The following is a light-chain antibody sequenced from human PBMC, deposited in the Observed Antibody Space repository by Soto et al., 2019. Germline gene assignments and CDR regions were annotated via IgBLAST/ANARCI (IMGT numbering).Light chain of an antibody. V-gene: IGKV1-39*01. CDR3: QQYNNWFSIT. J-gene: IGKJ5*01. CDR1: QSIASY. Sequence: DVQITQTTSSLSASVGDRVTITCRARQSIASYLNWYQQRPGKAPKLLIYAASNLESGVPSRFSGSGSETDFTLTISSLQSEDFAVYYCQQYNNWFSITFGQGTRLEIK. CDR2: AAS.